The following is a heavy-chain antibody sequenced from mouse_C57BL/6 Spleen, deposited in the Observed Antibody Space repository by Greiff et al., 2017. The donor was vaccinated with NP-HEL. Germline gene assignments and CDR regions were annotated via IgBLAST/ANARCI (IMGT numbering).Heavy chain of an antibody. V-gene: IGHV5-16*01. J-gene: IGHJ2*01. CDR1: GFTFSDYY. D-gene: IGHD1-1*02. CDR2: INYDGSST. Sequence: EVKLMESEGGLVQPGSSMKLSCTASGFTFSDYYMAWVRQVPEKGLEWVANINYDGSSTYYLDSLKSRFIISRDNAKNILYLQMSSLKSEDTATYYCARGGGGSFDDWGQGTTLTVSS. CDR3: ARGGGGSFDD.